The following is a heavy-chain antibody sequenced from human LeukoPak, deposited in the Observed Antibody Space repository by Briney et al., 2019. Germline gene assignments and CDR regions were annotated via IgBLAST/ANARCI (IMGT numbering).Heavy chain of an antibody. D-gene: IGHD3-9*01. Sequence: GASVKVSCKASGYTFTSSNIHWVRQATEQGLEWMGWMNPNSVDTGFALKFQGRVTMTRNTAISTAYMELSSLTSEDTAVYYCARIKFDYDILTGFYSYWYFDLWGRGTLVTVSS. CDR3: ARIKFDYDILTGFYSYWYFDL. V-gene: IGHV1-8*01. J-gene: IGHJ2*01. CDR2: MNPNSVDT. CDR1: GYTFTSSN.